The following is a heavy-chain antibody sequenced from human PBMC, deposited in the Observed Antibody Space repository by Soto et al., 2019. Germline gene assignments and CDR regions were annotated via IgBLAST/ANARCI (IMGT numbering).Heavy chain of an antibody. CDR3: AREKIAVVFDY. Sequence: SVKVSGKASGGTFSSYAISGVRQAPGQGLEWMGGIIPIFGTANYAQKFQGRVTITADKSTSTAYMELSSLRSEDTAVYYCAREKIAVVFDYWGQGTLVTVSS. CDR2: IIPIFGTA. D-gene: IGHD6-19*01. V-gene: IGHV1-69*06. J-gene: IGHJ4*02. CDR1: GGTFSSYA.